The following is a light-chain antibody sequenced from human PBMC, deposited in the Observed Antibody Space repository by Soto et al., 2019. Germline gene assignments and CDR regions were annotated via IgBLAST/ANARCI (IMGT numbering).Light chain of an antibody. Sequence: AIQLTQSPSSLSASVGYRFTITCRASQGISSYLGWYQQKPGKAPNLLIYTASTLQSGVPSRFSGSGSGTDFTLTISSLQPEDFATYYCIQDYNYPLTFGGGTKGDIK. J-gene: IGKJ4*01. CDR3: IQDYNYPLT. V-gene: IGKV1-6*01. CDR1: QGISSY. CDR2: TAS.